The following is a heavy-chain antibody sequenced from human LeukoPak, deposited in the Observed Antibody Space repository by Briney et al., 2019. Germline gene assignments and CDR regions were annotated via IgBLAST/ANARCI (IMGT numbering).Heavy chain of an antibody. D-gene: IGHD2-21*02. CDR3: VKDRGDYPPYFDH. CDR2: IRKDGNDE. CDR1: GFTFNAYA. V-gene: IGHV3-30*02. J-gene: IGHJ4*02. Sequence: GGSLRLSCAASGFTFNAYAIHWVRQAPGKGLEWVAFIRKDGNDEKYADSVKGRFTISRDNSKNMVYLQMNNLQTEDTSIYYCVKDRGDYPPYFDHWGQGTLVTVSP.